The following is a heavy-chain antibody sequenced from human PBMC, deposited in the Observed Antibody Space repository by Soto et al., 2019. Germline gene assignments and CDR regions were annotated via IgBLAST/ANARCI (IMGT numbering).Heavy chain of an antibody. CDR1: GGTFSSYA. Sequence: QVQLVQSGAEVKKPGSSVKVSCKASGGTFSSYAISWVRQAPGQGLEWMGGIIPIFGTANYAQKFQGRVTITADESTSTAYMELSSLRSEDTAVYYCARDQGYGGNSLSFYYYCYGMDVWGQGTTVTVSS. D-gene: IGHD2-21*02. J-gene: IGHJ6*02. V-gene: IGHV1-69*12. CDR3: ARDQGYGGNSLSFYYYCYGMDV. CDR2: IIPIFGTA.